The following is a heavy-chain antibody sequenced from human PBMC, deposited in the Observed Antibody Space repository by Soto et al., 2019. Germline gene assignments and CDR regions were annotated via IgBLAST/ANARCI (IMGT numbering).Heavy chain of an antibody. Sequence: QVQLQESGPGLVKPSETLSLTCTVSGGSITSYYWSWIRQPPGKGLEWIGYMYYSWSTHYNPSLKSRVPISVDTAKTQFSLKLSSVTAADTAVYYCARGRGWVDPWGQGTLVTVSS. CDR1: GGSITSYY. CDR3: ARGRGWVDP. V-gene: IGHV4-59*01. J-gene: IGHJ5*02. CDR2: MYYSWST.